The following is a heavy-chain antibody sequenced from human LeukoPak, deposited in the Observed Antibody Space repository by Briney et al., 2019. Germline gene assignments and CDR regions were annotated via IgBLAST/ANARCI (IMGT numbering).Heavy chain of an antibody. CDR2: IYPGDSDT. Sequence: GESLKISCKGSGYSFTSYWIGWVRQMPGKGLEWMGIIYPGDSDTRYSPSFQGQVTISADKSISTAYLQWSSLKASDTAMYYCARIPYSTRYYYYYMDVWGKGTTVTVSS. CDR1: GYSFTSYW. D-gene: IGHD4-11*01. V-gene: IGHV5-51*01. J-gene: IGHJ6*03. CDR3: ARIPYSTRYYYYYMDV.